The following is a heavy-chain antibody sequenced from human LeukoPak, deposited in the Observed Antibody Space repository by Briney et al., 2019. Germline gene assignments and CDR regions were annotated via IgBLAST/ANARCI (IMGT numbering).Heavy chain of an antibody. J-gene: IGHJ4*02. CDR1: GFTFNSYD. CDR2: IWYDGSNK. Sequence: PGGSLRLSCAASGFTFNSYDMHWIRQAPGKGLEWVALIWYDGSNKYYPDSVKGRFTISRDNSKNTLYLQMNSLRAEDPAVYYCARYVGGGNSGGFDYWGQGTLVIVSS. V-gene: IGHV3-33*01. CDR3: ARYVGGGNSGGFDY. D-gene: IGHD4-23*01.